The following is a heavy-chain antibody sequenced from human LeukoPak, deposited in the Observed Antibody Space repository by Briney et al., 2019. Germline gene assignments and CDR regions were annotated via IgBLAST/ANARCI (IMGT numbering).Heavy chain of an antibody. D-gene: IGHD4-17*01. J-gene: IGHJ3*01. CDR1: GITFSGNW. Sequence: GGSLRLSCADSGITFSGNWMSWVRQAPGKGLEWVAHIKPDGSEKYYVDSVRGRFTISRDNAKNSLFLQMNNLRAEDTAVYYCARDNDYGDYEGVDAFDVWGQGTMVTVSS. CDR2: IKPDGSEK. CDR3: ARDNDYGDYEGVDAFDV. V-gene: IGHV3-7*01.